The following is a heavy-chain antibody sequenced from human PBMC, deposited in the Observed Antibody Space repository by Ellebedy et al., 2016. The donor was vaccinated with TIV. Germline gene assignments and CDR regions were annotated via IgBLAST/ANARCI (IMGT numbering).Heavy chain of an antibody. CDR1: GFTFSSYG. V-gene: IGHV3-30*18. CDR3: AKLIRGVVDSYYYYGVDV. D-gene: IGHD3-10*01. Sequence: GESLKISXAASGFTFSSYGMLWVRQAAGKGLEWVAAISNGGTKIDYADSMKGRCTISRDDSKNTLYLQMQRLTHEDSSVYYCAKLIRGVVDSYYYYGVDVWGQGVTVTVSS. J-gene: IGHJ6*02. CDR2: ISNGGTKI.